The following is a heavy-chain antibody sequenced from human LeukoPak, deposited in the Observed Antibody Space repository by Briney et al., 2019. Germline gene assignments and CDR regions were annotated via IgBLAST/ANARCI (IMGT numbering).Heavy chain of an antibody. V-gene: IGHV3-53*01. Sequence: GGSLTLSCAASGLIFSSNFMSWVRQAPGRGLEWVSVTYAGGTTHYIDSVKGRFTISRDNSNNTVFLQMNSLRGDDTAVYSCVREWANQRQRRDDWGEGTLVTVSS. J-gene: IGHJ4*02. CDR1: GLIFSSNF. CDR3: VREWANQRQRRDD. CDR2: TYAGGTT. D-gene: IGHD1-14*01.